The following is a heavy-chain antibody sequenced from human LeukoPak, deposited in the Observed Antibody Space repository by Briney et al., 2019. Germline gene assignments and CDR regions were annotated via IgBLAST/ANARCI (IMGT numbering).Heavy chain of an antibody. J-gene: IGHJ5*02. CDR1: GFTFSSYG. V-gene: IGHV3-30*02. CDR2: IRYDGSNK. CDR3: AKVGLVVVPAAPLGWFDP. Sequence: GGSLRLSCAASGFTFSSYGMHWVRQAPGKGLEWVAFIRYDGSNKYYADSVEGRFTISRDNSKNTLYLQMNSLRAEDTAVYYCAKVGLVVVPAAPLGWFDPWGQGTLVTVSS. D-gene: IGHD2-2*01.